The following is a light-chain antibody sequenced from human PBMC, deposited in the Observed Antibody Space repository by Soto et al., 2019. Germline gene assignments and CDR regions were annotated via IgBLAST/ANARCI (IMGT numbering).Light chain of an antibody. CDR2: GVS. CDR3: HQSGDSPT. Sequence: EIVLTQAPVTLSFSPGERSTLYFRSSQTVNANFLAWYQQKPGQAPRLLIYGVSNRAPGIPDRFSGSGSGTDITLTISRLEPEDFAVYYCHQSGDSPTFGQGTKVDIK. CDR1: QTVNANF. J-gene: IGKJ1*01. V-gene: IGKV3-20*01.